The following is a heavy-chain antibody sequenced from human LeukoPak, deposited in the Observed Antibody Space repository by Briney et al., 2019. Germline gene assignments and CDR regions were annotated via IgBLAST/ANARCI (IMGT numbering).Heavy chain of an antibody. CDR1: GFTFSSYG. V-gene: IGHV3-33*05. CDR3: ARDKPPPYYYDSSGIFDY. Sequence: GKSLRLSCAASGFTFSSYGMHWVRQAPGKGLEWVAVILYDGSNKYYADSVKGRFTISRDNSKNTLYLQMNSLRAEDTAVYYCARDKPPPYYYDSSGIFDYWGQGTLVTVSS. J-gene: IGHJ4*02. D-gene: IGHD3-22*01. CDR2: ILYDGSNK.